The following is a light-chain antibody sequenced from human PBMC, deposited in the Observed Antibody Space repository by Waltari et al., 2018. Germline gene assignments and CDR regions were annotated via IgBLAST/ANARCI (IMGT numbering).Light chain of an antibody. V-gene: IGKV3-20*01. CDR2: DAS. CDR1: QSVSNNF. Sequence: ESVLTQSPGTLSLSPGERATLSCRASQSVSNNFLAWYQQKPGQAPRLLIYDASSRATGIPDRFSGSGSGTDFTLSISGLGPEDFAVYYCQQYGSSPITFGQGTRLEIK. CDR3: QQYGSSPIT. J-gene: IGKJ5*01.